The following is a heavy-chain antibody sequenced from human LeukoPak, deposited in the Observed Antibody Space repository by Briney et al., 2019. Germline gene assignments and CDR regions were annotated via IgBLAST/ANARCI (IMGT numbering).Heavy chain of an antibody. Sequence: SETLSLTCAVYGGSFSGYYWSWIRQPPGKGLEWIGEINHSGSTNYNPSLKSRVTISVDTSKNQFSLKLSSVTAADTAVYYCARGNRFGYWGQGTLVTVSS. CDR1: GGSFSGYY. D-gene: IGHD3-16*01. J-gene: IGHJ4*02. CDR3: ARGNRFGY. CDR2: INHSGST. V-gene: IGHV4-34*01.